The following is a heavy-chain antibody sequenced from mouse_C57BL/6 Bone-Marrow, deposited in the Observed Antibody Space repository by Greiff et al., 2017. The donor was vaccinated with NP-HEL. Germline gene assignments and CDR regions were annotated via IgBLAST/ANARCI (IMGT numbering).Heavy chain of an antibody. CDR1: GYTFTSYG. Sequence: VMLVESGAELARPGASVKLSCKASGYTFTSYGISWVKQRTGQGLEWIGEIYPRSGNTYYNEKFKGKATLTADKSSSTAYMELRSLTSEDSAVYFCATYGTWGQGTLVTVSA. CDR2: IYPRSGNT. J-gene: IGHJ3*01. V-gene: IGHV1-81*01. D-gene: IGHD1-1*01. CDR3: ATYGT.